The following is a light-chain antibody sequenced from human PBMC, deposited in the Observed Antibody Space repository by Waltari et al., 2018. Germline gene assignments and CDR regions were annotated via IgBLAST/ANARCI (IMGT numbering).Light chain of an antibody. V-gene: IGKV3-20*01. J-gene: IGKJ2*01. CDR3: QQYDSSFSTYT. Sequence: EIVLTQSPGTLSLSPGERATLSCRASQSVRRSYLAWYQQKPGQAPRVLIYATSTRATGIPDRLSGSGSGTDFTLTISRLEPEDFAVYYCQQYDSSFSTYTFGQGTKLEIK. CDR2: ATS. CDR1: QSVRRSY.